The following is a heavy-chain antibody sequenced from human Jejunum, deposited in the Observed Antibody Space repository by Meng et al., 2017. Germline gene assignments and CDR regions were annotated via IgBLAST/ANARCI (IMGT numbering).Heavy chain of an antibody. CDR1: GGSISSSY. J-gene: IGHJ3*01. CDR2: IYYSGST. CDR3: ARVDYGDYLAAFDL. V-gene: IGHV4-59*01. D-gene: IGHD4-17*01. Sequence: SETLSLTCTVSGGSISSSYWSWIRQPPGKGLEYIGYIYYSGSTYYNPSLKSRVTMSVDTSKNHFSLKVTSMTAADTAVYYCARVDYGDYLAAFDLWGQGTMVTVSS.